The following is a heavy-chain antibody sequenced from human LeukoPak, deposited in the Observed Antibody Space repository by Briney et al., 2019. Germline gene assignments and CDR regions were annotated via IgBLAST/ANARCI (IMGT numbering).Heavy chain of an antibody. CDR1: GGAISSYY. J-gene: IGHJ3*02. CDR3: ARSPNPGAFDI. CDR2: IYYSGST. V-gene: IGHV4-59*01. Sequence: SGTLSLTCTVSGGAISSYYWSSIRQPPGTGLEWIGYIYYSGSTNYTPSLKSRVTISVDTSKNQFSLKLSSVTAADTAVYYCARSPNPGAFDIWGQGTMVTVSS.